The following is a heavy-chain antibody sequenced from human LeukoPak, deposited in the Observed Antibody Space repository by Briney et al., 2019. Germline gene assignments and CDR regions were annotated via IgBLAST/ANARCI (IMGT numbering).Heavy chain of an antibody. CDR1: GFTFDEYT. CDR2: IGWDSDSK. J-gene: IGHJ4*02. D-gene: IGHD3-22*01. CDR3: AKDRSRSYSSFDS. Sequence: PGGSLRLSCAASGFTFDEYTMHWVRHVPGKGLEWVSVIGWDSDSKYYLESVKGRFTISRDNSKNSLYLQMNSLRTEDTAFYYCAKDRSRSYSSFDSWGQGTLVTISS. V-gene: IGHV3-43*01.